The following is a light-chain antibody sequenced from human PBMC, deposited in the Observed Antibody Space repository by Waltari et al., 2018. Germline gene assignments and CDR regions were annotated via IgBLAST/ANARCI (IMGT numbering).Light chain of an antibody. V-gene: IGKV1-5*03. Sequence: DIQMTQSPSSLSASVGDKVTITCRASQDITSWLAWYQQKPGKAPDLLIYKASSLQGGVPSRFSGSGSGTDFTLTINSLQPEDFATYYCQQYDSAPFTFGQGTKVDIK. CDR1: QDITSW. CDR3: QQYDSAPFT. J-gene: IGKJ2*01. CDR2: KAS.